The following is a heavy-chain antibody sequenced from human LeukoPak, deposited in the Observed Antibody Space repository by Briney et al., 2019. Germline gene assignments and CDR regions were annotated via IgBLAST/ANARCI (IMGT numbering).Heavy chain of an antibody. CDR1: GFTFNIHA. CDR2: IQYDGSNE. J-gene: IGHJ4*02. CDR3: AKDIPIYYYDSSGFDY. Sequence: GGSLRLSCEASGFTFNIHAMHWVRQAPGNGLEWVAFIQYDGSNEYYADSVKGRFSISRDISKNTLYLQMNSLRSEDTAVYYCAKDIPIYYYDSSGFDYWGQGTLVTVSS. D-gene: IGHD3-22*01. V-gene: IGHV3-30*02.